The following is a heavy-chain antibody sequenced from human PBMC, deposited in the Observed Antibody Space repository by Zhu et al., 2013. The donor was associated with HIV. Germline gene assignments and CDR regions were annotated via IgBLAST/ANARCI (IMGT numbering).Heavy chain of an antibody. J-gene: IGHJ2*01. CDR2: IIPILGIA. V-gene: IGHV1-69*02. D-gene: IGHD2-2*01. CDR1: GGTFSSYT. Sequence: QVQLVQSGAEVKKPGSSVKVSCKASGGTFSSYTISWVRQAPGQGLEWMGRIIPILGIANYAQKFQGRVTITADKSTSTAYMELSSLRSEDTAVYYCARPHWPSIVVVPAAAEGYFDLWGRGTLVTVSS. CDR3: ARPHWPSIVVVPAAAEGYFDL.